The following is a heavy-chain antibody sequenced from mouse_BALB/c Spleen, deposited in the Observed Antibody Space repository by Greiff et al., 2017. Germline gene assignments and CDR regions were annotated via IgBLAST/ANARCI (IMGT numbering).Heavy chain of an antibody. V-gene: IGHV1-67*01. J-gene: IGHJ2*01. CDR2: ISIYYDNT. CDR1: GYTFTDYA. Sequence: QVQLKQSGPELVRPGESVKISCKGSGYTFTDYAMHWVKQSHAKSLEWIGVISIYYDNTNYNQKFKGKATMTVDKSSSTAYMELARLTSEDSAIYYCARSGDGNYPFDYWGQGTTLTVSS. D-gene: IGHD2-1*01. CDR3: ARSGDGNYPFDY.